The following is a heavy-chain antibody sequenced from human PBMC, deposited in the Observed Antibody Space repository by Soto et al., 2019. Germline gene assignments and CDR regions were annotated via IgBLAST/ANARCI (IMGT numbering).Heavy chain of an antibody. D-gene: IGHD1-1*01. V-gene: IGHV3-30*18. CDR3: AKDGWMSTIRGDAFSI. CDR2: VSYRGTNK. Sequence: ESGGAVVQPGRSLRLSCVASGFTFSNYGMHWVRQAPGKGLEWVAFVSYRGTNKYHADSVKGRFTISRDDSRNTVYLQMNSLRAEDTAVYFCAKDGWMSTIRGDAFSIWGQGTGVTVSS. J-gene: IGHJ3*02. CDR1: GFTFSNYG.